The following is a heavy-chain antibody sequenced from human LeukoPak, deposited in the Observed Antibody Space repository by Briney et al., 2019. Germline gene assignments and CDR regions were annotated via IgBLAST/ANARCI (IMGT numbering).Heavy chain of an antibody. Sequence: SVKVSCKASGGTFSSYAISWVRQAPGQGLEWMGGIIPIFGTANYAQKFQGRVTITADESTSTAYMELSSLRSEDTAVYYCARDVYGDYGRYYYGMDVWGQGTTVTVSS. V-gene: IGHV1-69*01. CDR3: ARDVYGDYGRYYYGMDV. CDR2: IIPIFGTA. J-gene: IGHJ6*02. CDR1: GGTFSSYA. D-gene: IGHD4-17*01.